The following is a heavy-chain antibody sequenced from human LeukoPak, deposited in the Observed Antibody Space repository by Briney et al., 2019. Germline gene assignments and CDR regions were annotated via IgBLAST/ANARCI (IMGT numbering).Heavy chain of an antibody. CDR2: ILSKIGGETT. Sequence: NSGGSLRLSCAASGLTFSNAWMSWVRQAPGKELEWVGRILSKIGGETTEYAASVKGRFTISRDDSKNTLYLQMNSLKTEDTAVYYCTTDRGCSTSCPFDYWGQGTLVTVSS. V-gene: IGHV3-15*01. CDR3: TTDRGCSTSCPFDY. CDR1: GLTFSNAW. D-gene: IGHD2-2*01. J-gene: IGHJ4*02.